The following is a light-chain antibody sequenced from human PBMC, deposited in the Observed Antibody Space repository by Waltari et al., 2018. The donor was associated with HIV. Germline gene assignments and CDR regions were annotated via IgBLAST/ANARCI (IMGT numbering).Light chain of an antibody. J-gene: IGKJ1*01. CDR3: QQYNTWPLT. V-gene: IGKV3-15*01. CDR2: GAS. Sequence: EVVMTQSPATLLESPGKTANLSCRASRSVGGSLAWYHQKPGRGPRLLIYGASSRASDVPPTFSGSGAGTDFSLSISSLRSDDLGIYYCQQYNTWPLTFGRGTTVEIK. CDR1: RSVGGS.